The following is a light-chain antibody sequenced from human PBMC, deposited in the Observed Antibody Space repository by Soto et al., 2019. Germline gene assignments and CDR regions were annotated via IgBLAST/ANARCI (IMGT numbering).Light chain of an antibody. CDR2: GAX. Sequence: EIVMTQSPATPFASPGKRATLSCGARRRVSRNLAWYQQKPGQAPRLLXXGAXTRATGIPARFSGSGSGTDFTLTISRLEPEDFALYYCQQGSNWPPRTFGGGTKVDIK. V-gene: IGKV3-15*01. CDR1: RRVSRN. CDR3: QQGSNWPPRT. J-gene: IGKJ4*02.